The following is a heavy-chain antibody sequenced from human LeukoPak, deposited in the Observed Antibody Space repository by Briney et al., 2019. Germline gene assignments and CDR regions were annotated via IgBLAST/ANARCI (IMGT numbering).Heavy chain of an antibody. V-gene: IGHV3-33*01. CDR3: ARYNTGTVDY. CDR1: GFTFSSYG. Sequence: GGSLRLSCAASGFTFSSYGMHWFRQAPGKGLEWVAVIWYDGSKKYYADSVKGRFTISRDNSKNTLYLQMDSLRAEDTAVYYCARYNTGTVDYWGQGTLVTVSS. D-gene: IGHD2-8*02. J-gene: IGHJ4*02. CDR2: IWYDGSKK.